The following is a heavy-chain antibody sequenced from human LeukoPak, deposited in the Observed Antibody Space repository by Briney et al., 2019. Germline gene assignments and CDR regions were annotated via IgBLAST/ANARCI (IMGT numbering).Heavy chain of an antibody. J-gene: IGHJ6*02. CDR2: ISAYNGNT. V-gene: IGHV1-18*01. D-gene: IGHD2-2*01. CDR3: ARDTGYCSSTSCYNGMDV. Sequence: ASVTVSCKASGYTFTSYGISWVRQAPGQGLEWMGWISAYNGNTNYAQKPQGRVTMTTDTSTSTAYMELRSLRSDDTAVYYCARDTGYCSSTSCYNGMDVWGQGTTVTVSS. CDR1: GYTFTSYG.